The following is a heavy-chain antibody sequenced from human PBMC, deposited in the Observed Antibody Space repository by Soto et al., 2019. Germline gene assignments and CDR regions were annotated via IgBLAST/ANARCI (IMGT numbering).Heavy chain of an antibody. Sequence: SETLSLTGAVSGGSISSSNWWSWVRQPPGKGLEWIGEIYHSGSTNYNPSLKSRVTISVDKSKNQFSLKLSSVTAADTAVYFCARIGRAGYPPYAYWGQGTLVTVS. J-gene: IGHJ4*02. V-gene: IGHV4-4*02. CDR1: GGSISSSNW. CDR2: IYHSGST. D-gene: IGHD3-9*01. CDR3: ARIGRAGYPPYAY.